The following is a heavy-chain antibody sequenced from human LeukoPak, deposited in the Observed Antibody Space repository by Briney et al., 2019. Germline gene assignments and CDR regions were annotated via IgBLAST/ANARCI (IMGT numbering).Heavy chain of an antibody. CDR2: IYHTGST. J-gene: IGHJ5*02. V-gene: IGHV4-59*01. Sequence: SETLSLTCTVSGGSISNYYWSWIRQPPGKGLEWMGFIYHTGSTNYNPSLKSRVTISLDTSKSQLSLNLSSVTAADTAVYYCARGLDGVWFDPWGQGALVTVSS. D-gene: IGHD2-8*01. CDR1: GGSISNYY. CDR3: ARGLDGVWFDP.